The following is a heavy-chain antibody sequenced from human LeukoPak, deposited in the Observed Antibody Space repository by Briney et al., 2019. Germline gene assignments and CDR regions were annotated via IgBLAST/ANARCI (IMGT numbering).Heavy chain of an antibody. D-gene: IGHD1-26*01. J-gene: IGHJ4*02. Sequence: PGGSLRLSCAASGFTFSSYSMNWVRQAPGKGPEWVSSISSSSSYIYYADSVKGRFTISRDNAKNSLYLQMNSLRAEDTAVYYCARDWDAETDYWGQGTLVTVSS. CDR2: ISSSSSYI. V-gene: IGHV3-21*01. CDR1: GFTFSSYS. CDR3: ARDWDAETDY.